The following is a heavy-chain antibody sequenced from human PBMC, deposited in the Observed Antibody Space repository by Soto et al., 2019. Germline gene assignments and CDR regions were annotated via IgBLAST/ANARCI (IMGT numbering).Heavy chain of an antibody. D-gene: IGHD6-13*01. CDR2: ISSSGSTI. CDR1: GFTFSSYE. Sequence: EVQLVESGGGLVQPGGSLRLSCAASGFTFSSYEMNWVRQAPGKGLEWVSYISSSGSTIYYADSVKGRFTISRDNAKNSLYLQMNSLRAEDTAVYYCARSYSSSWYYYYGMDVWGQGTTVTVSS. J-gene: IGHJ6*02. V-gene: IGHV3-48*03. CDR3: ARSYSSSWYYYYGMDV.